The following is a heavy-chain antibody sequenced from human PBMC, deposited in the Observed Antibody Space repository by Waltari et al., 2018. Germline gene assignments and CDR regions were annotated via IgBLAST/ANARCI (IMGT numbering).Heavy chain of an antibody. D-gene: IGHD3-22*01. V-gene: IGHV4-59*01. CDR3: ARDRSDSSGYRFDY. CDR2: IYYSGST. J-gene: IGHJ4*02. Sequence: QVQLQESGPGLVKPSETLSLTCTVSGGSISSSYWSWIRQPPGKGLEWIGYIYYSGSTNYNPSLKSRVTISVDTSKNQFSLKLSSVTAADTAVYYCARDRSDSSGYRFDYWGQGTLVTVSS. CDR1: GGSISSSY.